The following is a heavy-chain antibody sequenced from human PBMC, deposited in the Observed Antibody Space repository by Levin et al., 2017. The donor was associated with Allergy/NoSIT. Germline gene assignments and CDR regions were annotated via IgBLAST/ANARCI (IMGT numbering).Heavy chain of an antibody. CDR2: IEADGSKK. Sequence: GESLKISCVVSGFTFSNYQMSWVRQAPGKGLEWVAKIEADGSKKYYVDSVKCRFTTSRDNARSSLYLQMNDLRADDTAVYYCARDWAGGGRTFDYWGQGILVTVSS. D-gene: IGHD2-15*01. J-gene: IGHJ4*02. CDR1: GFTFSNYQ. CDR3: ARDWAGGGRTFDY. V-gene: IGHV3-7*03.